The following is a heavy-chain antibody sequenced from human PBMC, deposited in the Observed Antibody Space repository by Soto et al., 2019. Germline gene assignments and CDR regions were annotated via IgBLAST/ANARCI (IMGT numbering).Heavy chain of an antibody. D-gene: IGHD3-16*02. J-gene: IGHJ5*02. CDR2: ISSSGRA. CDR1: GASVNNNAFS. CDR3: TTHKMTTFGGVIVPNWFDP. V-gene: IGHV4-31*03. Sequence: TLSISCTVSGASVNNNAFSWTWIRQHPGKGPECVGHISSSGRASYSPSLKRRVAISLDASKNHFSLQLTSVTAADTAVYYCTTHKMTTFGGVIVPNWFDPWGQGTLVPVSS.